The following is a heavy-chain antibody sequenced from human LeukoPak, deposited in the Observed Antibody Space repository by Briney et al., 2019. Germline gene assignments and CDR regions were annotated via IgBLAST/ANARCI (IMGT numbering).Heavy chain of an antibody. J-gene: IGHJ4*02. CDR3: GSASRGFGLSVIIGN. CDR2: ISPSNGNI. V-gene: IGHV1-18*01. Sequence: ASVKVSCKASGYPFRSFGISWVRQAPGQGLEWMGWISPSNGNIQYAPKIQDRVTMTTDTSTSTAYMELRSLTSDDTAIYLRGSASRGFGLSVIIGNWGQGTLVIVSS. D-gene: IGHD2-2*01. CDR1: GYPFRSFG.